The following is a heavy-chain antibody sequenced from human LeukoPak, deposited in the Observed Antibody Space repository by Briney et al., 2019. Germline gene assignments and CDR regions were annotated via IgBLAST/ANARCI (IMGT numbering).Heavy chain of an antibody. D-gene: IGHD6-6*01. V-gene: IGHV1-69-2*01. Sequence: ASVKISCKVSGYTFTDYYMHWVQQAPGKGLEWMGLVDPEDGETIYAEKFQGRVTISADTSTDTAYMELSSPRSEDTAVYYCATTYSSSSPFDYWGQGTLVTVSS. CDR3: ATTYSSSSPFDY. CDR2: VDPEDGET. CDR1: GYTFTDYY. J-gene: IGHJ4*02.